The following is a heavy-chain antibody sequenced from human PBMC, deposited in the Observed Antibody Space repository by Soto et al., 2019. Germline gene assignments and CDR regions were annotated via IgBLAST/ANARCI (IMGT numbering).Heavy chain of an antibody. V-gene: IGHV4-34*01. D-gene: IGHD6-6*01. Sequence: SETLSLTCSLYSGSLSGYYWSWIRQPPGKGLEWIGEISPSGTTNYSPSLKSRVSISVDTSKNQFSLNLTSLTAADTAVYYCARAPKVSGSAQTRPDFWGQGALVTVS. CDR3: ARAPKVSGSAQTRPDF. CDR2: ISPSGTT. J-gene: IGHJ4*02. CDR1: SGSLSGYY.